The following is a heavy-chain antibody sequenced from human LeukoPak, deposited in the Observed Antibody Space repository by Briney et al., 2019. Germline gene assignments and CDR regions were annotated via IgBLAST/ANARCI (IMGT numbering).Heavy chain of an antibody. Sequence: PSETLCLTCSVPGGSLSSYLWSWIRQTAGKGLEWIARIYASGSTYYNLSVKSRVTMAVDTYKNQFPLKLMSVTAADTAVYYCAREYSSPSGKNAFDIWGQGTMVTVSS. V-gene: IGHV4-4*07. CDR3: AREYSSPSGKNAFDI. CDR2: IYASGST. J-gene: IGHJ3*02. CDR1: GGSLSSYL. D-gene: IGHD6-6*01.